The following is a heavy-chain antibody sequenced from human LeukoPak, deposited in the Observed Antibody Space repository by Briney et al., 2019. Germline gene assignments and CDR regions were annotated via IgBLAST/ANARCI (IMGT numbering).Heavy chain of an antibody. CDR1: GFTFSSYG. J-gene: IGHJ6*03. Sequence: GGTLRLSCAASGFTFSSYGMSWVRQAPGKGLEWVSAISGSGGSTYYADSVKGRFTISRDNSKNTLYLQMNSLRAEDTAVYYCAKGGYYYDSSGGGYMDVWGKGTTVTVSS. V-gene: IGHV3-23*01. CDR2: ISGSGGST. CDR3: AKGGYYYDSSGGGYMDV. D-gene: IGHD3-22*01.